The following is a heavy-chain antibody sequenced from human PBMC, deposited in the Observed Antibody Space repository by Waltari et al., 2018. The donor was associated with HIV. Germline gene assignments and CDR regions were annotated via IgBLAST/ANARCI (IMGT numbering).Heavy chain of an antibody. Sequence: VQLVQSGAEVKKPGSSVRVSCKASGDTLSNYAVSWVRQAPGQGVEWMGRIIPVIGIGRHTENFQGRVTINADKSTNSAYMELGGLRSEDTALYFCTLGRIDDIRSGRENLGGFDPWGPGTLVTVSS. J-gene: IGHJ5*02. CDR2: IIPVIGIG. D-gene: IGHD3-3*01. V-gene: IGHV1-69*04. CDR3: TLGRIDDIRSGRENLGGFDP. CDR1: GDTLSNYA.